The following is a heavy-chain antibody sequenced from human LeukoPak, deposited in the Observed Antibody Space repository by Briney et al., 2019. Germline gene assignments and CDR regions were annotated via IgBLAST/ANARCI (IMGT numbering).Heavy chain of an antibody. V-gene: IGHV3-30-3*01. CDR2: ISYDGSNK. D-gene: IGHD3-22*01. CDR3: ARDPAYYYDSSGYYYFDY. J-gene: IGHJ4*02. Sequence: PGGSLRLSCAASGFTFSSYAMHWVRQAPGKGLEWVAVISYDGSNKYYADSVKGRFTISRDNSKNTLYLQMNSLRAEGTAVYYCARDPAYYYDSSGYYYFDYWGQGTLVTVSP. CDR1: GFTFSSYA.